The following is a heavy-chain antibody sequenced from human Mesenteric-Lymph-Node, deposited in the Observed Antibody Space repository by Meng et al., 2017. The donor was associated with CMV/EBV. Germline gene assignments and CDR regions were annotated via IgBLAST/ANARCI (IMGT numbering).Heavy chain of an antibody. Sequence: GGSLRLSCAASGFTFSSYGMHWVRQAPGKGLEWVAFIRYDGSNKYYADSVKGRFTISRDNSKNTLYLQMNSLRAEDTAVYYCARTYDSSGYYYDVADWFDPWGQGTLVTVSS. CDR2: IRYDGSNK. CDR3: ARTYDSSGYYYDVADWFDP. CDR1: GFTFSSYG. J-gene: IGHJ5*02. V-gene: IGHV3-30*02. D-gene: IGHD3-22*01.